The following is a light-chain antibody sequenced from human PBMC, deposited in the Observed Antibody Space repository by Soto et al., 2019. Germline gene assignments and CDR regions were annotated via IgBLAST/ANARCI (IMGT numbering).Light chain of an antibody. Sequence: DIQMTQSPSTLSGSVGDRVTITCRASQTSSSWLAWYQQKPWKAPKLLIYKASTLKSGVPSRFSGSGSGTEFTLTISSLQPDEFATYYCQHYNSYSEAFGQGTKVELK. J-gene: IGKJ1*01. CDR2: KAS. CDR1: QTSSSW. CDR3: QHYNSYSEA. V-gene: IGKV1-5*03.